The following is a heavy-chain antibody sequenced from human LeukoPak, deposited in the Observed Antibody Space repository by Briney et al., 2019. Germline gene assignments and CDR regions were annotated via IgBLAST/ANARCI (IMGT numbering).Heavy chain of an antibody. D-gene: IGHD2-15*01. V-gene: IGHV3-20*04. J-gene: IGHJ4*02. CDR2: INWNGGST. CDR3: ARGAVGVLPYYFDY. CDR1: GFTFSSYS. Sequence: GSLRLSCAASGFTFSSYSMNWVRQAPGKGLEWVSGINWNGGSTGYADSVKGRFTISRDNAKNSLYLQMNSLRAEDTALYYCARGAVGVLPYYFDYWGQGTLVTVSS.